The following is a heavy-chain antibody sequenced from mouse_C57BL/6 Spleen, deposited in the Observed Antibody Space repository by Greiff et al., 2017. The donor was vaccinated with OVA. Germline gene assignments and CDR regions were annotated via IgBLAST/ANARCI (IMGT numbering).Heavy chain of an antibody. Sequence: VQRVESGPELVKPGASVKISCKASGYAFSSSWMNWVKQRPGKGLEWIGRIYPGDGDTNYNGKFKGKATLTADKSSSTAYMQLSSLTSEDSAVYFCARSYYGYFYFDYWGQGTTLTVSS. D-gene: IGHD2-3*01. V-gene: IGHV1-82*01. CDR3: ARSYYGYFYFDY. J-gene: IGHJ2*01. CDR1: GYAFSSSW. CDR2: IYPGDGDT.